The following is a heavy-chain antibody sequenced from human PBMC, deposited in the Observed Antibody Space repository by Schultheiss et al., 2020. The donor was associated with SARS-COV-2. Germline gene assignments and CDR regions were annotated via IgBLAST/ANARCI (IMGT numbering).Heavy chain of an antibody. D-gene: IGHD3-16*01. CDR1: GFTVSSNY. J-gene: IGHJ4*02. CDR3: AREVGWEETGGEGFDY. Sequence: GGSLRLSCAASGFTVSSNYMSWVRQAPGKGLEWVSVIYSGGSTYYADSVKGRFTISRDNSKNTLYLQMNSLRAEDTAVYYCAREVGWEETGGEGFDYWAREPWSPSPQ. CDR2: IYSGGST. V-gene: IGHV3-66*01.